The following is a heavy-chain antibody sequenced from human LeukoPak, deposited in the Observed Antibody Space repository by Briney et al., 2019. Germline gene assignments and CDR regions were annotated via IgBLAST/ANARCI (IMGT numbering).Heavy chain of an antibody. CDR1: GFTFGDYA. V-gene: IGHV3-49*04. D-gene: IGHD3-9*01. J-gene: IGHJ4*02. Sequence: GGSLRLSCTTSGFTFGDYAMSWVRQAPGKGLEWVGFIRSKASGGTTEYAASVKGRFTISRDDSKNTLYLQMNSLKTEDTAVYYCTTDQYDILTGYYMGYFDYWGQGTLVTVPS. CDR3: TTDQYDILTGYYMGYFDY. CDR2: IRSKASGGTT.